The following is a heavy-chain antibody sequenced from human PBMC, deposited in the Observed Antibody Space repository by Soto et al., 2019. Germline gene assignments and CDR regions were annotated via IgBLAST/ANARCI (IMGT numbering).Heavy chain of an antibody. D-gene: IGHD3-22*01. CDR1: GFTFSSYW. CDR2: IKQDGSEK. CDR3: ARGYYDWELDY. J-gene: IGHJ4*02. Sequence: EVQLVESGGGLVQPGGSLRLSCAASGFTFSSYWMSWVRQAPGKGLEWVANIKQDGSEKYYVDSVKGRFTISRDNAKNSLYLKMNSLRAEDTAVYYCARGYYDWELDYWGQGTLVTVSS. V-gene: IGHV3-7*03.